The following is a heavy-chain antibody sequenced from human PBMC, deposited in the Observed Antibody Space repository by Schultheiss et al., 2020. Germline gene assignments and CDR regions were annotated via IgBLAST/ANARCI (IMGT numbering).Heavy chain of an antibody. D-gene: IGHD3-3*01. CDR3: ARTGVAVDC. CDR1: GFTFSNYG. V-gene: IGHV3-33*01. Sequence: GASLRLSCAAAGFTFSNYGMHWVRQAPGKGLEWVAVIWYDGSDKYYGDFVKGRFTISRDNAKNSLYLQTSSLRAEDTAVYYCARTGVAVDCWGQGTLVTVSS. CDR2: IWYDGSDK. J-gene: IGHJ4*02.